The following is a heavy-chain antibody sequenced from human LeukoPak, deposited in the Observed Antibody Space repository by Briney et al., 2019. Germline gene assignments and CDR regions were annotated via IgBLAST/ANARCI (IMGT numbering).Heavy chain of an antibody. J-gene: IGHJ4*02. CDR1: GFTFSNYA. V-gene: IGHV3-30*02. CDR2: MRSDGSTK. D-gene: IGHD3-22*01. Sequence: GRSLRLSCAASGFTFSNYAMHWVRQAPGKGLEWVAYMRSDGSTKYYADSVKGRFTISRDNSKNTLYVQMNSLRAEDTAVYYCAKGYDSSGFYLDYWGQGTLVTVAS. CDR3: AKGYDSSGFYLDY.